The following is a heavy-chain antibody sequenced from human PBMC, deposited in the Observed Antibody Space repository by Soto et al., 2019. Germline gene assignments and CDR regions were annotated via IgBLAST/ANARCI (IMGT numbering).Heavy chain of an antibody. CDR1: GGTFSSYA. J-gene: IGHJ4*02. CDR3: ASPHQGRVGGYSLGY. CDR2: IIAIFGTA. V-gene: IGHV1-69*01. Sequence: QVQLVQSGAEVKQPGSSVKVSCKASGGTFSSYAISWVRQAPGQGLEWMGGIIAIFGTANYAQKFQGRVTITADESTSTAYMELSSLRSEDTAVYYCASPHQGRVGGYSLGYWGQGTLVTVSS.